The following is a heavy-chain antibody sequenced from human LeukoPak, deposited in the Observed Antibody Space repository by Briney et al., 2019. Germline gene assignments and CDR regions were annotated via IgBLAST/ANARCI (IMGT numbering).Heavy chain of an antibody. Sequence: SETLSLTCTVSGGPISGYYWTWIRQPPGKGLEWIGYIYYSGSTYYNPSLKSRVTISVDTSKNQFSLKLGSVTAADTAVYYCARDWVPYYDFWSGYPYGMDVWGQGTTVTVSS. D-gene: IGHD3-3*01. CDR3: ARDWVPYYDFWSGYPYGMDV. J-gene: IGHJ6*02. CDR2: IYYSGST. V-gene: IGHV4-59*12. CDR1: GGPISGYY.